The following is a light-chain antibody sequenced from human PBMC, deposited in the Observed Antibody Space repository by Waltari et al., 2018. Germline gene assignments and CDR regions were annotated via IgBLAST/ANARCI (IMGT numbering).Light chain of an antibody. J-gene: IGKJ2*01. CDR3: QQYNNWLPYT. V-gene: IGKV3-15*01. Sequence: EIVMTQSPATLSVSPGERATLSCRASPSISTNLAWYQQKPGKAPRLLISGASTRATGIPGRFSGSGSGTEFTLTISSLQSEDFAIYYCQQYNNWLPYTFGQGTKLEIK. CDR1: PSISTN. CDR2: GAS.